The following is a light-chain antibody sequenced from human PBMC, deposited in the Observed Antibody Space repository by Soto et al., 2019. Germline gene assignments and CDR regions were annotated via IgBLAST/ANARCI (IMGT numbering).Light chain of an antibody. V-gene: IGLV1-40*01. CDR3: QSYASSLSANSV. J-gene: IGLJ1*01. CDR1: SSNIGAGYD. Sequence: QSALTQPPSVSGAPGQRVTISCTGSSSNIGAGYDVHWYQQLPGKAPKLLIYGNNNRPSGVPDRFSGSKSGTSASLAITGLRADDEADYYCQSYASSLSANSVFGTGTKVTVL. CDR2: GNN.